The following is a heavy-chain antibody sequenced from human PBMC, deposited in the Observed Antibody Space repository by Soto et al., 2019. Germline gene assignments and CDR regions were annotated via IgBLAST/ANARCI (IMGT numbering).Heavy chain of an antibody. CDR1: GGSFSGFY. V-gene: IGHV4-34*01. J-gene: IGHJ4*02. Sequence: PSETLSLTCAVYGGSFSGFYWSWIRQSPGKGLEWIGEMNHIGITNYNLSLKSRVTISVDTSKNQFSLRLSSVTAADTAVYYCARGYAINWHTPHYWGQGTLVTVSS. D-gene: IGHD2-15*01. CDR2: MNHIGIT. CDR3: ARGYAINWHTPHY.